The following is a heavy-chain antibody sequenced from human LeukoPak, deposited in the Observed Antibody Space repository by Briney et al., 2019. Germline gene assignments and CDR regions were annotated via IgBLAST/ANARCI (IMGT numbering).Heavy chain of an antibody. D-gene: IGHD3-10*01. Sequence: ASVKVSCKASGYTFTGYYMHWVRQAPGQGLEWMGWINPNSGGTNSAQKFQGRVTMTRDTSISTAYMELTRLRSDDTAVYYCARYYGSGSYDHQRNWFDPWGQGTLVTVSS. J-gene: IGHJ5*02. V-gene: IGHV1-2*02. CDR2: INPNSGGT. CDR3: ARYYGSGSYDHQRNWFDP. CDR1: GYTFTGYY.